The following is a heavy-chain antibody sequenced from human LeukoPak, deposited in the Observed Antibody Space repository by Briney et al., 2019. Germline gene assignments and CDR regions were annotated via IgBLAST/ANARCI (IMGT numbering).Heavy chain of an antibody. J-gene: IGHJ6*03. CDR2: ISSSGSTI. D-gene: IGHD6-6*01. CDR1: GFTFSSYG. Sequence: GGSLRLSCAASGFTFSSYGMHWVRQAPGKGLEWVSYISSSGSTIYYADSVKGRFTISRDNAKNSLYLQMNNLRAEDTAVYYCARSHIAARSYYYYMDVWGKGTTVTVSS. V-gene: IGHV3-48*04. CDR3: ARSHIAARSYYYYMDV.